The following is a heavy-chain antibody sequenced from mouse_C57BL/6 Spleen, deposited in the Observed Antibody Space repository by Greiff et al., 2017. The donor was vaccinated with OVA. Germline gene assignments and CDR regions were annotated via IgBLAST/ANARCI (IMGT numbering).Heavy chain of an antibody. D-gene: IGHD2-5*01. Sequence: QVQLKQPGAELVKPGASVKLSCKASGYTFTSYWMHWVKQRPGQGLEWIGMIHPNSGSTNYNEKFKSKATLTVDKSSSTAYMQLSSLTSEDSAVYYCASGYYSNYEAYWGQGTLVTVSA. CDR3: ASGYYSNYEAY. CDR1: GYTFTSYW. J-gene: IGHJ3*01. V-gene: IGHV1-64*01. CDR2: IHPNSGST.